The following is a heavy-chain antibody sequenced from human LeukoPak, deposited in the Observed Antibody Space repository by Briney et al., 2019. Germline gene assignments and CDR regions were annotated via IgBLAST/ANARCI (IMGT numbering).Heavy chain of an antibody. CDR2: IYYSGST. V-gene: IGHV4-59*01. CDR1: GGSISGYY. Sequence: SETLSLTCTVSGGSISGYYWSWIRQPPGKGLEWIGYIYYSGSTNYNPSLKSRVTISVETSKNQFSLKLSSVTAADTAVYYCARVAGYMIEDYFDYWGQGTLVTVSS. D-gene: IGHD3-22*01. J-gene: IGHJ4*02. CDR3: ARVAGYMIEDYFDY.